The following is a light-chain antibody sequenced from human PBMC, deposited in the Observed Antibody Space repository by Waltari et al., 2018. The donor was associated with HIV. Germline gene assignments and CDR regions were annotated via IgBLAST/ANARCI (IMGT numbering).Light chain of an antibody. CDR3: QQSYSSPLT. J-gene: IGKJ3*01. Sequence: DIQMTRSPSPLSASVGDSVSITCRASQTVTNKVNWYQQKPGKAPQLLIYDASTLQSGVPSRFRGGGSGTDFTLTITSLQPDDFATYFCQQSYSSPLTFGPGTKLDIK. V-gene: IGKV1-39*01. CDR1: QTVTNK. CDR2: DAS.